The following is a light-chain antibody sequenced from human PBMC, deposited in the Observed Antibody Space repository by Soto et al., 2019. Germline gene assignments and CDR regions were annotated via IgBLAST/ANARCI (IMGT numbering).Light chain of an antibody. V-gene: IGKV3-20*01. CDR3: HQYGSSLPYT. Sequence: EVVLTQSPGTLSLSPGERATLSSRASQSVTNTYLAWYQQRPGQAPRLLIFGSSDRATGIPDRFSGSGSGTDFTLTISRLEPEDFAVYYCHQYGSSLPYTFGQGTKLEIK. J-gene: IGKJ2*01. CDR1: QSVTNTY. CDR2: GSS.